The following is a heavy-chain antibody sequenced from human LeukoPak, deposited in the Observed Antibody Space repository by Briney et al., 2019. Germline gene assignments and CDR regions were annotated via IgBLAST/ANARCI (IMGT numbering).Heavy chain of an antibody. Sequence: GGSLRLSCAASGFTFSSYAMHWVRQAPGKGLEYVSAISSNGGSTYYANSVKGRFTISRDNSKNTLYLQMGSLRAEDMAVYCCARVGGYYDSSGYYPLDYWGQGTLVTVSS. J-gene: IGHJ4*02. CDR3: ARVGGYYDSSGYYPLDY. D-gene: IGHD3-22*01. V-gene: IGHV3-64*01. CDR1: GFTFSSYA. CDR2: ISSNGGST.